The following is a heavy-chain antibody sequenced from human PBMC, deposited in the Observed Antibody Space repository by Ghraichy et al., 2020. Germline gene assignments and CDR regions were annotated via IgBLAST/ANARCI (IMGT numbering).Heavy chain of an antibody. D-gene: IGHD3-22*01. J-gene: IGHJ5*02. CDR2: FYYSANT. CDR3: ARGDSGGYSRWFDP. V-gene: IGHV4-39*01. Sequence: SETLSLTCAVPGVSITSSGYYWVWIRQPPGKGLEWIGSFYYSANTYYNPSLKSRVTFSVDTSKNQFSLRLSAVTAADTAVDYCARGDSGGYSRWFDPWGQRTLVPVSS. CDR1: GVSITSSGYY.